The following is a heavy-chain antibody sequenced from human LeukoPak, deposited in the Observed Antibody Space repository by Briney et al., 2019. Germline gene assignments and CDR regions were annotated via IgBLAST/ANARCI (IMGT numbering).Heavy chain of an antibody. CDR3: AKGKWYSGTYHFDY. V-gene: IGHV3-9*01. CDR1: GFTFDDYA. D-gene: IGHD1-26*01. Sequence: SGGSLRLSCAASGFTFDDYAMHWVRQAPGKGLEWVSGISWNSDSIGYADSVKGRFTISRDNAKNSLYLQMNSLRAEDTALYYCAKGKWYSGTYHFDYWGQGTLVTVSP. CDR2: ISWNSDSI. J-gene: IGHJ4*02.